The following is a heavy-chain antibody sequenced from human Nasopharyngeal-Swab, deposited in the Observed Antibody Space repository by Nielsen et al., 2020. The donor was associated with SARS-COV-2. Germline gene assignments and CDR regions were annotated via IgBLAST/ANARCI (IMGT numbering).Heavy chain of an antibody. CDR3: ARGLHSSWYYYRPEDNYFDP. Sequence: VRQAPGKGLEWVSSISSSSSYIYYADSVKGRFTISRDNAKNSLYLQMNSLRAEDTAVYYCARGLHSSWYYYRPEDNYFDPWGQGTLVTVSS. CDR2: ISSSSSYI. V-gene: IGHV3-21*01. D-gene: IGHD6-13*01. J-gene: IGHJ5*02.